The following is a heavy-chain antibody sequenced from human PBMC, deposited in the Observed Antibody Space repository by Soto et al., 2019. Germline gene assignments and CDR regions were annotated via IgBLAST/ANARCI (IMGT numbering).Heavy chain of an antibody. CDR1: GGSISSSSYY. CDR2: IYYSGST. Sequence: SETLSLTCTVSGGSISSSSYYWGWIRQPPGKGLEWIGYIYYSGSTNYNPSLKGRVTISVDTSKNQFSLKLSSVTAADTAVYYCARAGGGNQIYYYGMDVWGQGTTVTVSS. D-gene: IGHD2-15*01. CDR3: ARAGGGNQIYYYGMDV. V-gene: IGHV4-61*05. J-gene: IGHJ6*02.